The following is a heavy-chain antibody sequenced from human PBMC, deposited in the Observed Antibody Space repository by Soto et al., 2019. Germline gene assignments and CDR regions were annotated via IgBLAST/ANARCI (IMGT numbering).Heavy chain of an antibody. CDR3: ARLDTAMVFDY. J-gene: IGHJ4*02. CDR1: GGSISSSSYY. D-gene: IGHD5-18*01. V-gene: IGHV4-39*01. CDR2: IYYSGST. Sequence: QLQLQESGPGLVKPSETLSLTCTVSGGSISSSSYYWGWIRQPPGKGLEWIGSIYYSGSTYYNPSLKSRVTIYVDTSKNQFSLKLSSVTAADTAVYYCARLDTAMVFDYWGQGTLVTVSS.